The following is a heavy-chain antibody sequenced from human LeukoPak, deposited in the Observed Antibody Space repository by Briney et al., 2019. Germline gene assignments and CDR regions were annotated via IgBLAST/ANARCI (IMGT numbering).Heavy chain of an antibody. CDR3: ARDNRYTGNYLDAFDI. CDR1: GFIFSAYG. J-gene: IGHJ3*02. V-gene: IGHV3-33*01. Sequence: PGGSLRLSCAASGFIFSAYGMHRVRQAPGKGLEWLAVIWYDGSSKYYADSVKGRFTISRDNSKNTLYTQMNNLRVEDTAVYYCARDNRYTGNYLDAFDIWGQGTLVTVSS. CDR2: IWYDGSSK. D-gene: IGHD3-16*02.